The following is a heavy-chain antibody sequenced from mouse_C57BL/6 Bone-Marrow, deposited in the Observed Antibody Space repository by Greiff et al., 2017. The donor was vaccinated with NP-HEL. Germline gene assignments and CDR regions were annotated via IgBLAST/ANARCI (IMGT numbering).Heavy chain of an antibody. D-gene: IGHD1-1*01. J-gene: IGHJ2*01. CDR3: TRRGDSYGSSYGDY. V-gene: IGHV1-5*01. CDR2: IYPGISDT. CDR1: GYTFTSYW. Sequence: VQLQQSGTVLARPGASVKMSCKTSGYTFTSYWMHWVKQRPGQGLEWIGAIYPGISDTSYTQKFTGKAKLTAVPSASTAYMELSSLTNEDSAVYYCTRRGDSYGSSYGDYWGQGTTLTVSS.